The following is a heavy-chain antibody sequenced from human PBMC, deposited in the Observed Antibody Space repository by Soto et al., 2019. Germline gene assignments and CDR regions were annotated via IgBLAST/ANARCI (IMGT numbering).Heavy chain of an antibody. Sequence: SETLSLTCTVSGGSISRYYWSWIRQPPGKGLEWIGYIYYSGSTNYNPSLKSRVTISVDTSKNQFSLKLSSVTAADTAVYYCARVKVVAATYYYYYMDVWGKGTTVTVSS. D-gene: IGHD2-15*01. CDR3: ARVKVVAATYYYYYMDV. V-gene: IGHV4-59*01. CDR2: IYYSGST. CDR1: GGSISRYY. J-gene: IGHJ6*03.